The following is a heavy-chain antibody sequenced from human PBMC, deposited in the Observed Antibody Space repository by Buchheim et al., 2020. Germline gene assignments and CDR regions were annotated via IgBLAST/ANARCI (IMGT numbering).Heavy chain of an antibody. D-gene: IGHD6-6*01. CDR1: GGSMSSYY. CDR3: ARHDGTARPFDY. V-gene: IGHV4-59*08. CDR2: IFYSGTT. J-gene: IGHJ4*02. Sequence: QVQLQESGPGLVKPSETLSLTCTVSGGSMSSYYWSWIRQPPGKGLEWIGYIFYSGTTNYNPSLKSRVTISIDTSKKKFSLRLTSMTAADTAVYYCARHDGTARPFDYWGQGTL.